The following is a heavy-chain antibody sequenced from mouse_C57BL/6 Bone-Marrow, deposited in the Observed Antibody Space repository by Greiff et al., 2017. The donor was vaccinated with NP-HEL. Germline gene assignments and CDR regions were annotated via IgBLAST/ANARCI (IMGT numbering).Heavy chain of an antibody. J-gene: IGHJ3*01. CDR2: INPSSGYT. CDR3: ARCSLNYYGSAWFAY. CDR1: GYTFTSYT. V-gene: IGHV1-4*01. D-gene: IGHD1-1*01. Sequence: VKLVESGAELARPGASVKMSCKASGYTFTSYTMHWVKQRPGQGLEWIGYINPSSGYTKYNQKFKDKATLTADKSSSTAYMQLSSLTSEDSAVYYCARCSLNYYGSAWFAYWGQGTLVTVSA.